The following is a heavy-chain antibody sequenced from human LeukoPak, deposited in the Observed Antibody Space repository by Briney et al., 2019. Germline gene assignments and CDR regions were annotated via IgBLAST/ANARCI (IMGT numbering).Heavy chain of an antibody. CDR3: AREYNSGPKQTDAFDI. CDR1: GFTLSNYW. D-gene: IGHD3-22*01. V-gene: IGHV3-74*01. Sequence: GGSLRLSCAASGFTLSNYWMHWVRQAPGKGLVXXSXXXGDEIWTSYADSVKGRFIISRDNAKNTLYLQMNGLRTEDTAVYYCAREYNSGPKQTDAFDIWGQGTMVTVSS. CDR2: XXGDEIWT. J-gene: IGHJ3*02.